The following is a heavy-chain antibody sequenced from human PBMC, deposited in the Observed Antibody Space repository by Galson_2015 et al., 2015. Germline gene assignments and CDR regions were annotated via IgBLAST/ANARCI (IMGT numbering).Heavy chain of an antibody. CDR1: GYTLTELS. CDR3: ATDLFGTTADAFDI. D-gene: IGHD1-1*01. CDR2: FDPEDGET. Sequence: SVKVSCKVSGYTLTELSMHWVRQAPGKGLEWMGGFDPEDGETIYAQKFQGRVTMTEDTSTDTAYMELSSLRSEDTAVYYCATDLFGTTADAFDIWGQGTMVTVSS. V-gene: IGHV1-24*01. J-gene: IGHJ3*02.